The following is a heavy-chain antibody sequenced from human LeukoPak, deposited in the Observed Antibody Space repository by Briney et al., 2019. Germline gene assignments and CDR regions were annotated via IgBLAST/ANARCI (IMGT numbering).Heavy chain of an antibody. D-gene: IGHD2-2*01. CDR1: GGTFSSYA. V-gene: IGHV1-69*05. Sequence: SVKVSCKASGGTFSSYAISWVRQAPGQGLEWMGGIIPIFGTANYAQKFQGRVTITTDESTSTAYMELSSLRSEDTAVYYCAREVVPAAPHWFDPWGQGTLVTVSS. CDR2: IIPIFGTA. J-gene: IGHJ5*02. CDR3: AREVVPAAPHWFDP.